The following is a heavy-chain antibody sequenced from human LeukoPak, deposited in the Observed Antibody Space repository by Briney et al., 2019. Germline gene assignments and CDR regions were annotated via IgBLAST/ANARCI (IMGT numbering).Heavy chain of an antibody. V-gene: IGHV3-49*04. CDR2: IRSKAYGGTT. Sequence: PGGSLRLSCAASGFIVSTHYMSWVRQAPGKGLEWVGFIRSKAYGGTTEYAASVKGRFTISRDDSKSIAYLQMNSLKTEDTAVYYCTRVGYCSSTSCYTQGGFDYWGQGTLVTVSS. CDR3: TRVGYCSSTSCYTQGGFDY. D-gene: IGHD2-2*02. J-gene: IGHJ4*02. CDR1: GFIVSTHY.